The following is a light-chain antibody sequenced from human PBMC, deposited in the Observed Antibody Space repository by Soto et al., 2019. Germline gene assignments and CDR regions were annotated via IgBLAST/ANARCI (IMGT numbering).Light chain of an antibody. J-gene: IGLJ3*02. Sequence: QSVLSQPPSVSAAPSQRATIPCSGSSSNIGNNAVNWYQQVPGKAPKLLIHYDDRVASGVSDRFSGSKSGTSASLAISGLQSEDEADYYCAAWDDTLNGPLFGGGTKLTVL. CDR1: SSNIGNNA. V-gene: IGLV1-36*01. CDR2: YDD. CDR3: AAWDDTLNGPL.